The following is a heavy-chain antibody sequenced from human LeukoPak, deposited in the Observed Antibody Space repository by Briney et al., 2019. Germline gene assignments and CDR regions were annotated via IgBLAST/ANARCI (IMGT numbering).Heavy chain of an antibody. Sequence: SETLSLTCTVSGGSISSYYWSWIRQPAGKGLEWIGRIYTSGSTNYNPSLKSRVTMSVDTSKNQFSLKLSPVTAADTAVYYCARDCSSTSCYRYYFDYWGQGTLVTVSS. CDR1: GGSISSYY. CDR3: ARDCSSTSCYRYYFDY. V-gene: IGHV4-4*07. CDR2: IYTSGST. D-gene: IGHD2-2*01. J-gene: IGHJ4*02.